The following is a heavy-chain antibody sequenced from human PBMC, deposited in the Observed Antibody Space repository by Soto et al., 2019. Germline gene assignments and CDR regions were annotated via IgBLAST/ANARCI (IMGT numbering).Heavy chain of an antibody. D-gene: IGHD5-12*01. CDR3: ARDDVAAYYYYYGMDV. J-gene: IGHJ6*02. CDR1: GFTFSSYG. V-gene: IGHV3-33*01. CDR2: IWYDGSNK. Sequence: GGSLRLSCAASGFTFSSYGMHWVRQAPGKGLEWVAVIWYDGSNKYYADSVKGRFTISRDNSKNTLYLQMDSLRAEDTAVYYCARDDVAAYYYYYGMDVWGQGTTVTVSS.